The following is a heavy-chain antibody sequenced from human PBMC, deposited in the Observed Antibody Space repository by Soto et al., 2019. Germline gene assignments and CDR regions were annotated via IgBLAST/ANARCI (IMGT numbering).Heavy chain of an antibody. CDR1: GASLDRSNYY. V-gene: IGHV4-30-4*08. CDR2: IYYSGST. D-gene: IGHD3-16*01. CDR3: ARGREVTFADY. Sequence: SETLSLTCNVSGASLDRSNYYWDWIRQSPGKGLEWIGYIYYSGSTYYNPSLKSRVTISVDTSKNQFSLKLSSVTAADTAVYYCARGREVTFADYWGQGTLVTVSS. J-gene: IGHJ4*02.